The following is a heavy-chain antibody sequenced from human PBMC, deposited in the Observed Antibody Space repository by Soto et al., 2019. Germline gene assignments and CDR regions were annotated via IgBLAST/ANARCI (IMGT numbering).Heavy chain of an antibody. CDR2: INPSGGST. V-gene: IGHV1-46*01. D-gene: IGHD3-9*01. CDR3: ARGDILTGYWTSTLDY. CDR1: GYTFTSYY. J-gene: IGHJ4*02. Sequence: QVQLVQSGAEVTKPGASVKVSCKASGYTFTSYYMHWVRQAPGQGLEWMGIINPSGGSTSYAQKFQGRVTMTRDTSTSTVYMELSSLRSEDTAVYYCARGDILTGYWTSTLDYWGQGTLVTVSS.